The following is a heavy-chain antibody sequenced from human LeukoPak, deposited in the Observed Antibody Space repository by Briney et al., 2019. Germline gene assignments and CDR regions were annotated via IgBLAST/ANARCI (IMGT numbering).Heavy chain of an antibody. CDR1: GFTFSSYA. V-gene: IGHV3-66*01. D-gene: IGHD4-11*01. CDR3: ARDPPAVTTNTYG. Sequence: PGGSLRLSCAGSGFTFSSYAMSWVRQAPGKGLEWVSLIYSGGTTSYADSVKGRFTISRDDSKNTLYLQMNNLRADDTAVYYCARDPPAVTTNTYGWGQGTLVTVSS. CDR2: IYSGGTT. J-gene: IGHJ4*02.